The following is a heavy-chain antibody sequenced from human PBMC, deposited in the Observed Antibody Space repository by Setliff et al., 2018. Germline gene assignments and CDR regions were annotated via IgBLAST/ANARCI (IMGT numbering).Heavy chain of an antibody. J-gene: IGHJ4*02. Sequence: SETLSLTCTVSDDSISSRHYYWSWIRQPAGKGLEWLGQIYTSWSTNYNPSLKGRATLSIDTAKNQFSLELRAVTAADTALYYCARENGYCSGGACYFMFDYWGQGTLVTVSS. CDR1: DDSISSRHYY. CDR3: ARENGYCSGGACYFMFDY. V-gene: IGHV4-61*09. CDR2: IYTSWST. D-gene: IGHD2-15*01.